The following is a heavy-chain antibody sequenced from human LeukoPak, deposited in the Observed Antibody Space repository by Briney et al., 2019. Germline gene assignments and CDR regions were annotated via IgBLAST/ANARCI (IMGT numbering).Heavy chain of an antibody. J-gene: IGHJ4*02. Sequence: SETLSLTCTVSGGSISGYYWSWIRQPPGKGLEWIGYIYYSGSPNYSPSLKSRVTISLDTSKNQFSLRLSSVTASDTAVYYCARHAHGAAAGSFDYWGQGTLGTVSS. CDR2: IYYSGSP. D-gene: IGHD6-13*01. V-gene: IGHV4-59*08. CDR3: ARHAHGAAAGSFDY. CDR1: GGSISGYY.